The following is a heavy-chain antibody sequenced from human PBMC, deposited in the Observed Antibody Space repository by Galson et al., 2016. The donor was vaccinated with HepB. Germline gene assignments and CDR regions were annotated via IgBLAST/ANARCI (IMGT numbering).Heavy chain of an antibody. CDR3: ARDPVFEDENGEYLGPLFDF. J-gene: IGHJ4*02. Sequence: CAISGDSVSSNSAAWNWLRQSPSRGLEWLGRTFYRSKWYYNYTLSVKSRIIINPDTSRNQFSLQLRSVTPGDTAVCYCARDPVFEDENGEYLGPLFDFWGQGILVTVSS. V-gene: IGHV6-1*01. CDR1: GDSVSSNSAA. CDR2: TFYRSKWYY. D-gene: IGHD2-8*01.